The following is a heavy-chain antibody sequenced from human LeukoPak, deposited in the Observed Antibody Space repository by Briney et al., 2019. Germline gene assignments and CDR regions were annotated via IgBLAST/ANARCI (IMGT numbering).Heavy chain of an antibody. Sequence: GGSLRLSCAASGLAFSTFGFNWVRQAPGKGLEWVSLISDSRGRTYYADSVKGRFTISRDNSKNTLYLQMNSLRAEDTAVYYCAKDPGGATSWGQGTLVTVSS. CDR1: GLAFSTFG. CDR3: AKDPGGATS. V-gene: IGHV3-23*01. CDR2: ISDSRGRT. J-gene: IGHJ4*02. D-gene: IGHD1-26*01.